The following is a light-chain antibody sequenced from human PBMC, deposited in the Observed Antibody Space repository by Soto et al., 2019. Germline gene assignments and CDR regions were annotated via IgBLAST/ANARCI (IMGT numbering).Light chain of an antibody. J-gene: IGKJ2*01. Sequence: EIVLTQSPGTLSLSPGERGTLSCRASQSVSSSYLAWYQKKPGKAPRLLIYGASSRATGIPDRFSGSGSGTDFTLTISRLEPEDFAVYYCQQYGSSPPYTFGQGTKLEIK. CDR2: GAS. CDR1: QSVSSSY. CDR3: QQYGSSPPYT. V-gene: IGKV3-20*01.